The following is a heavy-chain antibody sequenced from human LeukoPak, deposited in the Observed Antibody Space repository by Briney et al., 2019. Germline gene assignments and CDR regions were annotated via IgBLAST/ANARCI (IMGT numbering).Heavy chain of an antibody. D-gene: IGHD6-6*01. Sequence: SETLSPTCAVYGGSFSGYYWSWIRQPPGKGLEWIGEINHSGSTNYNPSLKSRVTISVDTSKNQFSLKLSSVTAADTAVYYCARIGIAARWFDPWGQGTLVTVSS. V-gene: IGHV4-34*01. CDR3: ARIGIAARWFDP. J-gene: IGHJ5*02. CDR1: GGSFSGYY. CDR2: INHSGST.